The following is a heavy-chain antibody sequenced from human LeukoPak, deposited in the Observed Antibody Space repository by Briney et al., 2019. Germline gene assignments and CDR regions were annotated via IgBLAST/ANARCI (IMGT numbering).Heavy chain of an antibody. V-gene: IGHV3-53*01. Sequence: GGSLRLSCAASGFTVISNYMSWVRQAPGKGLEWVSVIYGGGSTYYADSVQGRFTISRDNSKNTLYLQMNSLRVEDTAIYYCARDDSRVAGTDYWGQGTLVTVSS. CDR3: ARDDSRVAGTDY. CDR1: GFTVISNY. CDR2: IYGGGST. D-gene: IGHD6-19*01. J-gene: IGHJ4*02.